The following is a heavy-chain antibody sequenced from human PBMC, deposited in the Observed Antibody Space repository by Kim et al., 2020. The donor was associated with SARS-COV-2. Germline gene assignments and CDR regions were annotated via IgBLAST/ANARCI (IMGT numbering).Heavy chain of an antibody. D-gene: IGHD3-10*01. CDR3: AKEDRSLWFGASYGMDV. J-gene: IGHJ6*02. Sequence: VKGLLTISRDNSNNTLYLQMNSLRAEDTAVYYCAKEDRSLWFGASYGMDVWGQGTTVTVSS. V-gene: IGHV3-30*02.